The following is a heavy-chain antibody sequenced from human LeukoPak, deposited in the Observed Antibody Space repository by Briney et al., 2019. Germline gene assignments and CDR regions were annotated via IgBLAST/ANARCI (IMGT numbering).Heavy chain of an antibody. CDR3: AREHYDILTGYDGLDAFDI. CDR2: IIPILGIA. V-gene: IGHV1-69*04. Sequence: SVKVSCKASGGTFSSYAISWVRQAPGQGLDWMGRIIPILGIANYAQKFQGRVTITADKSTSTAYMELSSLRSEDTAVYYCAREHYDILTGYDGLDAFDIWGQGTMVTVSS. CDR1: GGTFSSYA. J-gene: IGHJ3*02. D-gene: IGHD3-9*01.